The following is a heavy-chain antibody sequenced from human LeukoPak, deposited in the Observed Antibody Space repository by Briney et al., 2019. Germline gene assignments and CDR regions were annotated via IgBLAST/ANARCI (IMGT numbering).Heavy chain of an antibody. J-gene: IGHJ5*02. V-gene: IGHV4-39*07. Sequence: SETLSLTCTVSGGSISSSSYYWGWIRQPPGKGLEWIGSIYYSGSTYYNPSLKSRITMSVDTSKNQFSLRLSSVTAADTAVYYCARDRKSVVAAPGWFDPWGQGTLVTVSS. D-gene: IGHD3-22*01. CDR2: IYYSGST. CDR1: GGSISSSSYY. CDR3: ARDRKSVVAAPGWFDP.